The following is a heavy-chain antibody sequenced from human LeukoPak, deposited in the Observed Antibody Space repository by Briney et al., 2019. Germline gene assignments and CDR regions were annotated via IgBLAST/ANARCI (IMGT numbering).Heavy chain of an antibody. D-gene: IGHD1-26*01. CDR3: ASGSRIVGATRSDAFDI. CDR1: GYTFTSYD. J-gene: IGHJ3*02. CDR2: MNPNSGNT. Sequence: ASVKVTCKASGYTFTSYDINWVQQATGQGLEWRGWMNPNSGNTGYAQKFQGRVTMTRNTSISTAYMELSRLRSEDTAVYYCASGSRIVGATRSDAFDIWGQGTMVTVSS. V-gene: IGHV1-8*01.